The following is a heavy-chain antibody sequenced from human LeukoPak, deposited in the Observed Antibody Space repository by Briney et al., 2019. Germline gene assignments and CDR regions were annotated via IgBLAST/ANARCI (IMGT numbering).Heavy chain of an antibody. CDR1: GFSFDDYT. V-gene: IGHV3-43*01. CDR2: ISWDGGST. Sequence: PGGSLRLSCAASGFSFDDYTMHWVRQAPGKGLEWVSLISWDGGSTYYADSVKGRFTIARDNRNNSLYLQMNSLRSEDSALYYCAKGGSSPLDYWGQGTLVIVSS. CDR3: AKGGSSPLDY. D-gene: IGHD6-6*01. J-gene: IGHJ4*02.